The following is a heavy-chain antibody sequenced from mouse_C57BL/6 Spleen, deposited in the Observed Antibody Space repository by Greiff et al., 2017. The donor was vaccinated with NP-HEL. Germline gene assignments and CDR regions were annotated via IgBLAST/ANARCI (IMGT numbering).Heavy chain of an antibody. Sequence: LQESGAELVRPGTSVKVSCKASGYAFTNYLIEWVKQRPGQGLEWIGVINPGSGGTNYNEKFKGKATLTADKSSSTAYMQLSSLTSEDSAVYFCARVSTMVNYFDYWSQGTTLTVSS. CDR2: INPGSGGT. J-gene: IGHJ2*01. CDR1: GYAFTNYL. CDR3: ARVSTMVNYFDY. V-gene: IGHV1-54*01. D-gene: IGHD2-2*01.